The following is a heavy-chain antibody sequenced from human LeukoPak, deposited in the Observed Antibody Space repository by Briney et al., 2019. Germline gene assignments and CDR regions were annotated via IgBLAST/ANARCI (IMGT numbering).Heavy chain of an antibody. CDR1: GFTFSNYA. V-gene: IGHV3-30-3*01. Sequence: GGSLRLSCAASGFTFSNYAIHWVRQAPGKGLEWVALMSHDGSNIFYAKSVKGRFTISRDNSKNTLYLQMNNLRAEDTAVYSCARGATNDFWSGYGWFDPWGQGTLATVSS. CDR2: MSHDGSNI. J-gene: IGHJ5*02. D-gene: IGHD3-3*01. CDR3: ARGATNDFWSGYGWFDP.